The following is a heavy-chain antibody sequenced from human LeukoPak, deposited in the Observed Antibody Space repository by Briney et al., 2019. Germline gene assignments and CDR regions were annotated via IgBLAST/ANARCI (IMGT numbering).Heavy chain of an antibody. J-gene: IGHJ4*02. Sequence: SSEALSLTCTVSGYSISSGYYWGWIRQPPGKGREWIGSIYHSGSTYYNPSLKSRVTISVDTSKNQFSLKLSSVTAADTAVYYCARVGEYYYDSSGYSALYYFDYWGQGTLVTVSS. CDR2: IYHSGST. D-gene: IGHD3-22*01. CDR1: GYSISSGYY. CDR3: ARVGEYYYDSSGYSALYYFDY. V-gene: IGHV4-38-2*02.